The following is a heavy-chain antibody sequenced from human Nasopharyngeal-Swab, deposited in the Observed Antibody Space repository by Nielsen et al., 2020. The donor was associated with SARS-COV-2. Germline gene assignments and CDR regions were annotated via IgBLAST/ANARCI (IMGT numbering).Heavy chain of an antibody. J-gene: IGHJ6*03. CDR3: AKGASSGWYGGYYMDV. D-gene: IGHD6-19*01. CDR1: GFTFRSYA. CDR2: ISGRGGST. Sequence: GGSLKISGAASGFTFRSYAMSWVRQAPGKGLEWVSAISGRGGSTYYADSVKGRFTISRDNSKNTLYLQMNSLRAEDTAVYYCAKGASSGWYGGYYMDVWGKGTTVTVSS. V-gene: IGHV3-23*01.